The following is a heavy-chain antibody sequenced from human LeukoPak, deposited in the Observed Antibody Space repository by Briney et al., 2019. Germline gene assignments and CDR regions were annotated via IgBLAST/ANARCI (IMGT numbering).Heavy chain of an antibody. Sequence: ASVKVSCKASGYTYTGYYMHWVRHAPGQGLEWMGWINPNSGGTNNAQKFQGRVTMTRDTSISTAYMELSRLRSDDTAVYYCARGLSFLSDQGDYWGQGTLVTVSS. CDR1: GYTYTGYY. CDR2: INPNSGGT. V-gene: IGHV1-2*02. J-gene: IGHJ4*02. CDR3: ARGLSFLSDQGDY. D-gene: IGHD2/OR15-2a*01.